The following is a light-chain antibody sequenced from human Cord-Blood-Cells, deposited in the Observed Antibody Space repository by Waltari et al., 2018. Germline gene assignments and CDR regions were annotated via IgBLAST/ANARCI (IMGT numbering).Light chain of an antibody. V-gene: IGLV6-57*01. J-gene: IGLJ2*01. CDR2: EDN. CDR3: QSYDSSNVV. Sequence: NFMLTQPHSVSESPGKTVTISCTRSSGSIASNYVQWYQQRPGSSPTTVISEDNQRPSGVPXXXXXXXXXXXXXXXLTISGLKTEDEADYYCQSYDSSNVVFGGGTKLTVL. CDR1: SGSIASNY.